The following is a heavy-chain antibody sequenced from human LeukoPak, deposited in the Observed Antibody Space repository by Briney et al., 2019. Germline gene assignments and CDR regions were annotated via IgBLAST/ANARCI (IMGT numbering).Heavy chain of an antibody. CDR3: SRSLPGAVGAADL. Sequence: SETLSLTCTVSGGSIISYYWSWIRQTPGKGLEWIAYIHSSGSTNYNPSLKSRVTISVDTSKNHFSLKVTYMTAADTGIYYCSRSLPGAVGAADLWGQGTLVTVSS. V-gene: IGHV4-59*01. J-gene: IGHJ5*02. CDR1: GGSIISYY. D-gene: IGHD6-13*01. CDR2: IHSSGST.